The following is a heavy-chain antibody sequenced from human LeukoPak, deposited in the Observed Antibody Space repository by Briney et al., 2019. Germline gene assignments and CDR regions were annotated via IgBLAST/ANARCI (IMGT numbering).Heavy chain of an antibody. CDR3: AANDFSQSNFDS. J-gene: IGHJ4*02. V-gene: IGHV1-69-2*01. CDR2: VDPEEGET. Sequence: GAPVKISCKASGYTFSDYFIHWLQQAPGKGLEWMGRVDPEEGETKYAKKFQGRVTMTADTSTDTAYMELSSLTPDGTAVYYCAANDFSQSNFDSWGQGTLVTVSS. CDR1: GYTFSDYF. D-gene: IGHD3-3*01.